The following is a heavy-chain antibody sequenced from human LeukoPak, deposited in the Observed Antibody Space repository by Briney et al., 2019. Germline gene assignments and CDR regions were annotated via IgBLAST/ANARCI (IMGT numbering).Heavy chain of an antibody. CDR2: MNPNSGNT. Sequence: ASVKVSCKASGYTFTSYDINWVRQATGQWLEWLGWMNPNSGNTGYAQKFQGRVTITRNTSISTAYMELSSLTSEDTAVYYCARGRDWLRWFDPWGQGTLVTVSS. V-gene: IGHV1-8*03. D-gene: IGHD3/OR15-3a*01. CDR1: GYTFTSYD. CDR3: ARGRDWLRWFDP. J-gene: IGHJ5*02.